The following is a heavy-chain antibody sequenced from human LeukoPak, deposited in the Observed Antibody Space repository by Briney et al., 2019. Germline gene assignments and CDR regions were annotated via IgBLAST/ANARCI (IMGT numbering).Heavy chain of an antibody. CDR1: SDSISGYY. CDR3: ARVQESSLYFDY. Sequence: SETLPLTCSVSSDSISGYYWSWLRQPPGKGLEWIGYIYYSGSTNYNPSLKSRVTISVDTSKNQFSLKLSSVTAADTAVYYCARVQESSLYFDYWGQGTLVTVSS. J-gene: IGHJ4*02. V-gene: IGHV4-59*01. D-gene: IGHD1-26*01. CDR2: IYYSGST.